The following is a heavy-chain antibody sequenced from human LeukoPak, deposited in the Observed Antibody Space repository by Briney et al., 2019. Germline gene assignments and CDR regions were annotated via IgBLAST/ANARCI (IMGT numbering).Heavy chain of an antibody. V-gene: IGHV4-4*07. J-gene: IGHJ6*03. D-gene: IGHD6-13*01. CDR1: GGSISSYY. CDR3: XRDRSXSWARNYYYYMDV. CDR2: IYTSGST. Sequence: PSETLSLTCTVSGGSISSYYWSWIRQPAGKGLEWIGRIYTSGSTNYNPSLXXRVTMSVDTSKNQFSLKLSSVTAADTAVYYCXRDRSXSWARNYYYYMDVWGKGTTVTVSS.